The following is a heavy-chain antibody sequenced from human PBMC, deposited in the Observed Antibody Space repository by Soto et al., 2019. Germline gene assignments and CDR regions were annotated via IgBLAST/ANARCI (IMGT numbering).Heavy chain of an antibody. J-gene: IGHJ6*02. CDR3: ARVHGSGSYPAYYYGMDV. Sequence: PSETLSVTCTVSGGSISSGGYYWSWIRQHPGKGLEWIGYIYYSGSTYYNPSLKSRVTISVDTSKNQFSLKLSSVTAADTAVYYCARVHGSGSYPAYYYGMDVWGQGTTVTVSS. CDR2: IYYSGST. D-gene: IGHD3-10*01. CDR1: GGSISSGGYY. V-gene: IGHV4-31*03.